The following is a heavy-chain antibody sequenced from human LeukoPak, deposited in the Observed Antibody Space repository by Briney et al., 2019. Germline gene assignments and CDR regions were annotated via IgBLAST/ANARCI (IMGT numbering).Heavy chain of an antibody. V-gene: IGHV3-7*01. Sequence: GGSLRLSCPASGFTFSDFWMSWVRQAPGNGLEWVANINSDGSGKYYVDSVKGRFTISGDNAKDSLYLQMNSLRVEDTAVYYCARAAHGAARDYWGQGTLVTASS. D-gene: IGHD6-13*01. CDR2: INSDGSGK. J-gene: IGHJ4*02. CDR3: ARAAHGAARDY. CDR1: GFTFSDFW.